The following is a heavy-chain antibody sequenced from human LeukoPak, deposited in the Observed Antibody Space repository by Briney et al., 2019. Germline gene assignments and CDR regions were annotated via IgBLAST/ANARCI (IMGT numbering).Heavy chain of an antibody. CDR3: ARRVRGVVIFSRAQGSFDL. J-gene: IGHJ3*01. CDR2: MHPSNGDT. V-gene: IGHV1-8*01. D-gene: IGHD3-10*01. Sequence: GASVKVSCKASGYTSTNYDINWVRRATGQGLEWMGWMHPSNGDTGYAQKFQGRVTMTRNTSTTTAYMELSSLRSDDTAVYYCARRVRGVVIFSRAQGSFDLWGQGTLVTVSS. CDR1: GYTSTNYD.